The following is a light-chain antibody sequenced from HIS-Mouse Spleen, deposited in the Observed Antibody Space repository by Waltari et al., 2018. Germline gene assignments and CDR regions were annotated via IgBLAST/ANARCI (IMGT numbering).Light chain of an antibody. CDR3: SSYTSSSTLV. V-gene: IGLV2-14*01. Sequence: QSALTQPASVSGSPGHSIPISFTGPSSDVGGYNYVSWYQQHPGKAPKLMIYEVSNRPSGVSNRFSGSKSGNTASPTISGLQAEDEADYYCSSYTSSSTLVFGTGTKVTVL. J-gene: IGLJ1*01. CDR2: EVS. CDR1: SSDVGGYNY.